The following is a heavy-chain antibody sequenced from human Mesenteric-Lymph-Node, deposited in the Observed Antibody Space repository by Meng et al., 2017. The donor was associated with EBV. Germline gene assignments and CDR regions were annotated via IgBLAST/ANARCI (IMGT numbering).Heavy chain of an antibody. D-gene: IGHD5-12*01. CDR3: ARDGRREDAGYDYVGFDY. J-gene: IGHJ4*02. CDR1: GDPISNNNW. CDR2: IYHTGST. V-gene: IGHV4-4*02. Sequence: SAHCMVKPSGPPSPTYAAPGDPISNNNWVSWVRQPPGKGLEWLGEIYHTGSTNYNPSLKSRVTISGDTSKNQFSLRLSSVTAADTAVYYCARDGRREDAGYDYVGFDYWGQGTLVTVSS.